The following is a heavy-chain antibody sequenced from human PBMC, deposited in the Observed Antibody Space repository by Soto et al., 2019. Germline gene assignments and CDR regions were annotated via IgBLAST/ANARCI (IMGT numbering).Heavy chain of an antibody. Sequence: KSSETLSLTCIVAGGSITNSSYYWGWLRQNPGKGLEWIGYIFHSGSTYYNPSLKSRVTISIDSSKNPFSLMVNSVTAADTAVYYCARVVTKYYYSYYYMDVWGKGTTVSVSS. CDR3: ARVVTKYYYSYYYMDV. CDR2: IFHSGST. J-gene: IGHJ6*03. D-gene: IGHD3-3*01. CDR1: GGSITNSSYY. V-gene: IGHV4-61*05.